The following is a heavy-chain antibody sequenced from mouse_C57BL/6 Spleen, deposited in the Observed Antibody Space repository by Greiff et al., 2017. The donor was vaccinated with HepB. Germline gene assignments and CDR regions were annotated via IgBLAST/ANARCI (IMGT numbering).Heavy chain of an antibody. CDR1: GFTFSDYY. V-gene: IGHV5-16*01. D-gene: IGHD1-1*01. CDR2: INYDGSST. CDR3: ARDIHYYGSSYGYFDV. J-gene: IGHJ1*03. Sequence: EVKLMESEGGLVQPGSSMKLSCTASGFTFSDYYMAWVRQVPEKGLEWVANINYDGSSTYYLDSLKSRFIISRDNAKNILYLQMSSLKSEDTATYYCARDIHYYGSSYGYFDVWGTGTTVTVSS.